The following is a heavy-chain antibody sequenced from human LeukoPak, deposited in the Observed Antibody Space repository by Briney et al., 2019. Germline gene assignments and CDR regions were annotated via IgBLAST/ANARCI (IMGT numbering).Heavy chain of an antibody. Sequence: GGSLRLSCAASGFTFSSYAMSWVRQAPGKGLEWVSAISGSGGSTYYADSVKGRFTISRDNSKYTLYLQMNSLRAEDTAVYYCAKGSRYYYDSSGYEDYWGQGTLVTVSS. D-gene: IGHD3-22*01. CDR2: ISGSGGST. CDR1: GFTFSSYA. CDR3: AKGSRYYYDSSGYEDY. V-gene: IGHV3-23*01. J-gene: IGHJ4*02.